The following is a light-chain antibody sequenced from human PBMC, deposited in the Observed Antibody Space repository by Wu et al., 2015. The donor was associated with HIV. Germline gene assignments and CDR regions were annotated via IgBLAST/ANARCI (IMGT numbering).Light chain of an antibody. J-gene: IGKJ1*01. V-gene: IGKV1-39*01. CDR1: QTISNL. CDR3: QQSYSTLSWT. Sequence: DIHLTQSPSSLSASIGDRVTITCRASQTISNLLSWYQQKPGKAPRLLINAASNLHSGVPSRFSGRGSGAEFTLTIASLQPEDVATYYCQQSYSTLSWTFGQGTKVEIK. CDR2: AAS.